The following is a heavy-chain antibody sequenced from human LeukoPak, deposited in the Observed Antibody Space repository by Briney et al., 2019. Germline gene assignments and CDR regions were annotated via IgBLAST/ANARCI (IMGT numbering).Heavy chain of an antibody. V-gene: IGHV3-30*18. CDR2: ISYDGSNK. D-gene: IGHD2-8*01. CDR3: AKDIVLMVYNYYYGMDV. CDR1: GFTFSSYG. Sequence: PGGSLRLSCAASGFTFSSYGMHWVRQAPGKGLEWVAVISYDGSNKYYAGSVKGRFTISRDNSKNTLYLQMNSLRAEDTAVYYCAKDIVLMVYNYYYGMDVWGQGTTVTVSS. J-gene: IGHJ6*02.